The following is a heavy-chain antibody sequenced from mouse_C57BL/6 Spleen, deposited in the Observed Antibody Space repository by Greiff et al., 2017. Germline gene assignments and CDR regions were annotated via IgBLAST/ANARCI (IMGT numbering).Heavy chain of an antibody. J-gene: IGHJ4*01. CDR3: AREAMDY. V-gene: IGHV5-17*01. Sequence: EVKLLESGGGLVKPGGSLKLSCAASGFTFSDYGMHWVRQAPEKGLEWVAYISSGSSTIYYADTVKGRFTISRDNAKNTLVLQMTSLRSEDTGMYYCAREAMDYGGQGTAVTVAS. CDR2: ISSGSSTI. CDR1: GFTFSDYG.